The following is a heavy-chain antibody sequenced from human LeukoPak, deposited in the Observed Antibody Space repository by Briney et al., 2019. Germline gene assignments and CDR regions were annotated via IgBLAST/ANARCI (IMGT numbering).Heavy chain of an antibody. Sequence: GGSLRLSCAASGFTLNSYAMSWVRQAPGKGLEWVSGISGSGGSTYYADSVKGRFTIFRDNSKGTLYLQMNSLRVEDTAVYYCARETMYALDIWGQGTMVTVSS. CDR1: GFTLNSYA. CDR3: ARETMYALDI. D-gene: IGHD3-10*02. J-gene: IGHJ3*02. V-gene: IGHV3-23*01. CDR2: ISGSGGST.